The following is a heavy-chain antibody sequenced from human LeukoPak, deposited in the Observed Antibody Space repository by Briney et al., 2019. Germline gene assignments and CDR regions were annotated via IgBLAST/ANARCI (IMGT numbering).Heavy chain of an antibody. CDR1: GFTFSDYF. Sequence: GGSLRLSCVASGFTFSDYFMSWIRQAPGKGLEWLSFINSAGDNIYYADSVKGRFTISRDNAKKTLYLEMNSLRMEDTAIYYCATSRVFDYWGQGALVTVSS. V-gene: IGHV3-11*04. J-gene: IGHJ4*02. CDR3: ATSRVFDY. CDR2: INSAGDNI.